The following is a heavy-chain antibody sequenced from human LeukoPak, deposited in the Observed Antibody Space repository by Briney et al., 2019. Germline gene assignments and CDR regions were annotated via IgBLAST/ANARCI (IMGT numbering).Heavy chain of an antibody. CDR3: ARDFYSSSSVPSRKHDNGMDV. V-gene: IGHV1-3*01. CDR2: INAGNSNT. Sequence: ASVKVSCKASGGTFTSYAMHWVRQAPGQRLEWMGWINAGNSNTKYSQKFQGRVTITRDTSASTAYMELSSLRSEDTAVYYCARDFYSSSSVPSRKHDNGMDVWGQGTTVTVSS. J-gene: IGHJ6*02. D-gene: IGHD6-6*01. CDR1: GGTFTSYA.